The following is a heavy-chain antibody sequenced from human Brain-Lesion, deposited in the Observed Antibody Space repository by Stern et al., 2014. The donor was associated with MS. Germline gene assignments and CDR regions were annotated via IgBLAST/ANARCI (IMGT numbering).Heavy chain of an antibody. Sequence: DQLVESGAEVKKPGASVKVSCKTSGYIFTGYYIHWVRQAPGQGEEGKGWIKPNTGGTKYAQKFQGRVTMSRDTSISTAYVELSSLTSDDTAVYYCARDQRGITIFGVVTDYYYLGMDVWGQGTTVTVSS. CDR1: GYIFTGYY. CDR3: ARDQRGITIFGVVTDYYYLGMDV. D-gene: IGHD3-3*01. V-gene: IGHV1-2*02. CDR2: IKPNTGGT. J-gene: IGHJ6*02.